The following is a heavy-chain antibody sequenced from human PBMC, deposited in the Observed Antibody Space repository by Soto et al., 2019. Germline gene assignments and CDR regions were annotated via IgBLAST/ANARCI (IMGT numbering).Heavy chain of an antibody. CDR2: IDAGNGNT. D-gene: IGHD6-19*01. J-gene: IGHJ4*02. Sequence: ASVKVSCKASGYTFTTYAMHWVRQAPGQRLEWMGWIDAGNGNTKYSQKFQGRVTITRDTSASTAYMELSSLRSEDTAVYYCAPIAVAGPYYFDYWGQGTLVTVSS. V-gene: IGHV1-3*01. CDR1: GYTFTTYA. CDR3: APIAVAGPYYFDY.